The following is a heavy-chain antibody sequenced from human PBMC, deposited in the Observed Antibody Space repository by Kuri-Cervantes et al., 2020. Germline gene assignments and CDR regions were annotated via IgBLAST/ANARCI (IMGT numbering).Heavy chain of an antibody. V-gene: IGHV3-11*04. D-gene: IGHD5-12*01. CDR3: ARVPEKDIVATIFGD. J-gene: IGHJ4*02. Sequence: GGSLRLSCAASGFIFSDYYMSWIRQTPGKGLEWVSYITSSGSTIYYADSVKGRFTISRDNAKNTLYLQMNSLRVEDTAVYYCARVPEKDIVATIFGDWGQGTLVTVSS. CDR2: ITSSGSTI. CDR1: GFIFSDYY.